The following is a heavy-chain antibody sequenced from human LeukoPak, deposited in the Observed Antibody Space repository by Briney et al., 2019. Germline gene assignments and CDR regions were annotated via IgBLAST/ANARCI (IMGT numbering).Heavy chain of an antibody. J-gene: IGHJ4*02. V-gene: IGHV3-7*03. CDR1: GFTFSSYW. D-gene: IGHD1-1*01. CDR2: IKQDGSEE. Sequence: GGSLRLSCIASGFTFSSYWMSWVRQAPGKGLEWVANIKQDGSEEYYVDSVKGRFTISRDNSKNTLYLQMNSLRAEDTAVYYCAKADWNDVFDYWGQGTLVTVSS. CDR3: AKADWNDVFDY.